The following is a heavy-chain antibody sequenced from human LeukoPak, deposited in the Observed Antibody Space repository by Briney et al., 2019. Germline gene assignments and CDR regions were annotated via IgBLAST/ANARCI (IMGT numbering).Heavy chain of an antibody. CDR2: ISYDGSNK. D-gene: IGHD3-10*01. J-gene: IGHJ4*02. V-gene: IGHV3-30-3*01. CDR1: GFSFNTYA. Sequence: GGSLRLSCAASGFSFNTYAMSWVRQAPGKGLEWVAVISYDGSNKYYADSVKGRFTISRDNSKNTLYLQMNSLRAEDTAVYYCARGPYYYGSGSYFDYWGQGTLVTVSS. CDR3: ARGPYYYGSGSYFDY.